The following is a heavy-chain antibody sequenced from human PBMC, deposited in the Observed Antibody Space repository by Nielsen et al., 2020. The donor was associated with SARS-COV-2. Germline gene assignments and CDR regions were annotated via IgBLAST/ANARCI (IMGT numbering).Heavy chain of an antibody. J-gene: IGHJ6*02. CDR3: ARGGGGIQLWPPGLYYYGMDV. Sequence: GESLKISCAASGSTFSSSAMSWLRQAPGKGLEWVSLIYGSGSSSYYADSVKGRFTISRDNSKKTLYLQMNSLRAEDTAVYYCARGGGGIQLWPPGLYYYGMDVWGQGTTVTVSS. CDR2: IYGSGSSS. D-gene: IGHD5-18*01. CDR1: GSTFSSSA. V-gene: IGHV3-23*03.